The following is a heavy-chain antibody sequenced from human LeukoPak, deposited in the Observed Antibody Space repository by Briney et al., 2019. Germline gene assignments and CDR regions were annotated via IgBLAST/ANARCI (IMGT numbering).Heavy chain of an antibody. D-gene: IGHD6-25*01. Sequence: PGGSLRLSCAASGFTFSSYGMHWVRQAPGKGLEWVAVISYDGSNKYYADSVKGRFTISRDNSKNTLYLQMNSLRAEDTAVYYCAKDFIAALDYWGQGTLVTVSS. CDR2: ISYDGSNK. CDR3: AKDFIAALDY. V-gene: IGHV3-30*18. CDR1: GFTFSSYG. J-gene: IGHJ4*02.